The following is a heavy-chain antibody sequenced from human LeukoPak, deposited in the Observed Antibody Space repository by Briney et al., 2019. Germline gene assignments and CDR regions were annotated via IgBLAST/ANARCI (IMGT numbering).Heavy chain of an antibody. Sequence: SETLSLTCAVYGGSFSGYYWSWIRQPPGKGLEWSGEINHSGSTNYNPSLKSRVTISVDKSKDQFSLKLSSVTAADTAVYYCARRTTVTIPFGYWGQGTLVTVSS. J-gene: IGHJ4*02. CDR2: INHSGST. CDR3: ARRTTVTIPFGY. V-gene: IGHV4-34*01. D-gene: IGHD4-11*01. CDR1: GGSFSGYY.